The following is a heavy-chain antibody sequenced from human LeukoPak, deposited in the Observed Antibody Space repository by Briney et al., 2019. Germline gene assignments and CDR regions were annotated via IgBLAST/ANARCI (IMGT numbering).Heavy chain of an antibody. CDR2: IYTSGST. V-gene: IGHV4-4*07. CDR1: GGSISSYY. Sequence: SETLSLTCTVSGGSISSYYLSWIRQPAGKGLEWIGRIYTSGSTNYNPSLKSRVTMSVDTSKNQFSLKLSSVTAADTAVYYCARTLRYCSSTSCYYYYNYMDVWGKGTTVTVSS. D-gene: IGHD2-2*01. CDR3: ARTLRYCSSTSCYYYYNYMDV. J-gene: IGHJ6*03.